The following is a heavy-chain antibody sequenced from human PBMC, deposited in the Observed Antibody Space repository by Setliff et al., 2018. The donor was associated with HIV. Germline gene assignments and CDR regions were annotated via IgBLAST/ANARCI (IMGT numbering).Heavy chain of an antibody. V-gene: IGHV4-39*01. D-gene: IGHD6-6*01. CDR1: GGSISSSSYY. J-gene: IGHJ4*02. CDR3: ARHSGAPYSSSSGLFDY. Sequence: SETLSLTCTVSGGSISSSSYYWGWIRQPPGKGLEWIESIYYTGSTYYNPSLESRVTMSVDTSKNQFSLRLSSVTAADTAVYYCARHSGAPYSSSSGLFDYWGQGTLVTGSS. CDR2: IYYTGST.